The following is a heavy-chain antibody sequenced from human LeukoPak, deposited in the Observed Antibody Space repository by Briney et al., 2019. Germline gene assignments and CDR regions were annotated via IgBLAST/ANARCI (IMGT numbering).Heavy chain of an antibody. D-gene: IGHD2-21*01. V-gene: IGHV3-30*18. CDR3: AKELHSKDAFDI. J-gene: IGHJ3*02. Sequence: GESLKISCVVSGFTFSTYGMHWVRQAPGKGLELVAIISYDGSDKYYADSVKGRFTISRDNSKNTLYLQMNSLRVEDTAVYYCAKELHSKDAFDIWGQGTMVTVSS. CDR2: ISYDGSDK. CDR1: GFTFSTYG.